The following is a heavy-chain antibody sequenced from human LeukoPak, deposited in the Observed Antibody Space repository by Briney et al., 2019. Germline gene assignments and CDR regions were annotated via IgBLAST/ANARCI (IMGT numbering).Heavy chain of an antibody. CDR3: ARVGYPFWSGYSYYYYYMDV. CDR2: IYYSGST. CDR1: GGSISSYY. D-gene: IGHD3-3*01. V-gene: IGHV4-59*01. Sequence: SETLSLTCTVSGGSISSYYWSWIRQPPGKGLEWIGYIYYSGSTNYNPSLKSRVTISVDTSKNQFSLKLSSVTAADTAVYYCARVGYPFWSGYSYYYYYMDVWGKGTTVTVSS. J-gene: IGHJ6*03.